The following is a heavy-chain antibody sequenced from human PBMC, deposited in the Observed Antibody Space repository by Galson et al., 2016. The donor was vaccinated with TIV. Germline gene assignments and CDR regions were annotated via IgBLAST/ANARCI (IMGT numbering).Heavy chain of an antibody. Sequence: SVKVSCKASGDTFRNYAISWVRQAPGQGPEWMGRINPIFHTATYAQRLQGRVTIMADKSTSTTYMELSSLRSEDTAVYYCAREVADYFDSSGFEYYFDYWGQGTLVTVSS. J-gene: IGHJ4*02. V-gene: IGHV1-69*06. CDR3: AREVADYFDSSGFEYYFDY. D-gene: IGHD3-22*01. CDR2: INPIFHTA. CDR1: GDTFRNYA.